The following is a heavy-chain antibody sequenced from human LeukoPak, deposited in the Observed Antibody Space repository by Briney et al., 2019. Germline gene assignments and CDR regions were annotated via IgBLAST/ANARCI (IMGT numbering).Heavy chain of an antibody. J-gene: IGHJ4*02. V-gene: IGHV3-33*01. CDR2: IWPDGSHK. CDR1: GFTFSTYG. CDR3: ARDETSGSYYYYFDS. D-gene: IGHD1-26*01. Sequence: PGRSLRLSCAASGFTFSTYGMHWVRQAPGKGLEWAAVIWPDGSHKYYADSVKGRFTISRDNSKNTLYLQMNSLRAEDTAVYYCARDETSGSYYYYFDSWGQGTLVTVSS.